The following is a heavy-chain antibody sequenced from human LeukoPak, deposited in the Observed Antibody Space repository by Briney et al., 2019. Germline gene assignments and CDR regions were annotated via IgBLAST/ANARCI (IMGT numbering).Heavy chain of an antibody. CDR3: ATGGSNWNYQYYFEY. V-gene: IGHV1-18*01. D-gene: IGHD1-7*01. J-gene: IGHJ4*02. Sequence: ASMKVSCKTSGYTFTNYGINWVRQAPGQGLEWMGWISPYYGKTEFAQKFQGRVTMTTDTSTTTVYMELRSLRSDDTAVYYCATGGSNWNYQYYFEYWGQGTLVTVSS. CDR2: ISPYYGKT. CDR1: GYTFTNYG.